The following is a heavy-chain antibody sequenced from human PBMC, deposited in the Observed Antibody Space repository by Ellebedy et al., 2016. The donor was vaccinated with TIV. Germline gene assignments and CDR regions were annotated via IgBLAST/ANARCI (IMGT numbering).Heavy chain of an antibody. Sequence: AASVKVSCKASGYTFTSYDINWVRQATGQGLEWMGWMNPNSGNTGYAQKFQGRVTMTTDTSTSTAYMELSSLRSEDTAVYYCATDLSGEATVFGYWGQGTLVTVSS. D-gene: IGHD4-17*01. CDR1: GYTFTSYD. CDR3: ATDLSGEATVFGY. V-gene: IGHV1-8*01. J-gene: IGHJ4*02. CDR2: MNPNSGNT.